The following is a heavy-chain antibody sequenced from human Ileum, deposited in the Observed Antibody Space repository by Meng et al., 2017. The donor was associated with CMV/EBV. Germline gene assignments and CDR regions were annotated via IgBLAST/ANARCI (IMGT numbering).Heavy chain of an antibody. CDR2: IYWTDAK. V-gene: IGHV2-5*01. CDR3: AHEVEKTTTIPAPFDH. J-gene: IGHJ4*02. CDR1: FSLSTSPAG. D-gene: IGHD5-24*01. Sequence: FSLSTSPAGVGWVRQPPGKGLEWLALIYWTDAKRYSPSLRSRLAITKDASKSQVVLTLSTMDLVDTATYYCAHEVEKTTTIPAPFDHWGQGILVTVSS.